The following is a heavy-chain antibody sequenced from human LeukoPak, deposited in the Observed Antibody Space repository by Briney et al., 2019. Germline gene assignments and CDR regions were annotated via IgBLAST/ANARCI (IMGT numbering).Heavy chain of an antibody. Sequence: SETLSLTCIVSGGSIGTLYWNWIRQVPGKGLEWIGFIDYHGNTKHNPSLKSRVTMSVDTSVDQVSLRLTSVTAADTAIYFCATASGRSFWLDPWGQGRLVTVSS. J-gene: IGHJ5*02. CDR3: ATASGRSFWLDP. D-gene: IGHD2-15*01. V-gene: IGHV4-59*11. CDR1: GGSIGTLY. CDR2: IDYHGNT.